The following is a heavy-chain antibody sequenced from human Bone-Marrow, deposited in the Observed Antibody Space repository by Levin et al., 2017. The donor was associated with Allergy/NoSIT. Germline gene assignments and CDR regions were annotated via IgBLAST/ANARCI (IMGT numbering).Heavy chain of an antibody. CDR3: ARDKSGTYFSFED. J-gene: IGHJ4*02. CDR2: TYYNGNT. D-gene: IGHD1-26*01. CDR1: GASMNSYY. V-gene: IGHV4-59*01. Sequence: PSETLSLTCTVSGASMNSYYWNWIRQPPGKGLEWIGYTYYNGNTNYNPSLKSRVTISIDTSKNQFSLKLKSVTAADTALYYCARDKSGTYFSFEDWGQGTLVTVSS.